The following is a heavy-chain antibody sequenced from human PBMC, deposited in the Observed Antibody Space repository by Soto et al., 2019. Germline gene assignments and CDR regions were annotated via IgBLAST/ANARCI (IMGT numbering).Heavy chain of an antibody. V-gene: IGHV3-23*01. CDR2: ISVSGDST. Sequence: EVQLLESGGGLVQPGGSLRLSCAASGFTFSSYVMSWVRQAPGKGLEWVSGISVSGDSTYFADSVKGRFTISRDNSKNTLYLPMNSLRAEDTAIYYCAKDRSGWYYFDYWGQGTLVTVSS. D-gene: IGHD6-19*01. J-gene: IGHJ4*02. CDR3: AKDRSGWYYFDY. CDR1: GFTFSSYV.